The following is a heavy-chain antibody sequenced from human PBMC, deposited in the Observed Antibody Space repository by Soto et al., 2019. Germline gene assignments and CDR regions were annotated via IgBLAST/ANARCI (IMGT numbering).Heavy chain of an antibody. Sequence: QVQLVQSGAEVKKPGSSVKVSCKASGGTFSSYAISWVRQAPGQGLEWMGGIIPIFGTANYAQKFQGRVTITAEESTSTAYMELSSLRSEDTAVYYCARAYCSGGSCYGEPYYYYYGMDVWGQGTTVTVSS. CDR3: ARAYCSGGSCYGEPYYYYYGMDV. V-gene: IGHV1-69*01. J-gene: IGHJ6*02. D-gene: IGHD2-15*01. CDR2: IIPIFGTA. CDR1: GGTFSSYA.